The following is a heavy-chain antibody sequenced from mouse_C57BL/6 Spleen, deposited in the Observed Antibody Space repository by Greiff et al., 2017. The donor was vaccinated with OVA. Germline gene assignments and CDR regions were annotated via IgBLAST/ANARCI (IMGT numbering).Heavy chain of an antibody. CDR2: IDPENGDT. V-gene: IGHV14-4*01. CDR3: TTYQTAQAWFAY. D-gene: IGHD3-2*02. CDR1: GFNIKDDY. Sequence: VQLQQSGAELVRPGASVKLSCTASGFNIKDDYMHWVKQRPEQGLEWIGWIDPENGDTEYASKFQGKATITADTSSNTAYLQLSSLTSEDTAVYYCTTYQTAQAWFAYWGQGTLVTVSA. J-gene: IGHJ3*01.